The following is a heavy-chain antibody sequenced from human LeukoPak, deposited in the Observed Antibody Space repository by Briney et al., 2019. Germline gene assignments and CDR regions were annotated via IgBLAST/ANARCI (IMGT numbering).Heavy chain of an antibody. D-gene: IGHD2-15*01. CDR3: TKASAARCIGVFCYPFDH. Sequence: PGGSLRLSCAASGFTFDDYAMTWVRQAPGKGLEWVAATVGIGPDTYHADSVKGRFTISRDNSKNILYLQMNSLRVEDTAVYYCTKASAARCIGVFCYPFDHWGQGTLVTVSS. V-gene: IGHV3-23*01. CDR1: GFTFDDYA. CDR2: TVGIGPDT. J-gene: IGHJ4*02.